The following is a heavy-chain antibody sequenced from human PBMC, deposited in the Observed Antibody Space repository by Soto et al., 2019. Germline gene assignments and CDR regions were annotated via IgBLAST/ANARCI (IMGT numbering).Heavy chain of an antibody. CDR1: GGSINTTNSF. J-gene: IGHJ6*03. Sequence: SETLSLTCTVSGGSINTTNSFWGWIRQPPGKGLEWIGTLSYSGSTDYSPSLKSRVTISVDTSKNQFSLRLTSVTAADTAVYYCASQVYFYYYMDVWGKGTTVTVSS. CDR2: LSYSGST. V-gene: IGHV4-39*01. CDR3: ASQVYFYYYMDV.